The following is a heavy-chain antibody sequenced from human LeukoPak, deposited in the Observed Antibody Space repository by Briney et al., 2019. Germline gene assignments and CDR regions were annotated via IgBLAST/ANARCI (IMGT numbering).Heavy chain of an antibody. J-gene: IGHJ6*03. Sequence: ASVKVSCKDSGYTFTSYDIKWVRQAAGQGLEGMGWMNHKSCNTGYAHNLQRSVTITRNTSISTAYMELSSLRSEDTAVYYCARASGSYYPLFYYYYMDVWGKGTTVTVSS. V-gene: IGHV1-8*03. D-gene: IGHD1-26*01. CDR3: ARASGSYYPLFYYYYMDV. CDR2: MNHKSCNT. CDR1: GYTFTSYD.